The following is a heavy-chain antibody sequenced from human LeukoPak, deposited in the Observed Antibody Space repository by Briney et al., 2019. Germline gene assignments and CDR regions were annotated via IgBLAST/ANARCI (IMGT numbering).Heavy chain of an antibody. J-gene: IGHJ6*03. Sequence: EASVKVSCKASGYTFTSYDINWVRQATGQGLEWMGWMNPNSGNTGYAQKFQGRVTMTRNTSISTAYMELNSLRAEDTAVYYCARNGDCSSTSCYSSYYMDVWGKGTTVTVSS. CDR1: GYTFTSYD. V-gene: IGHV1-8*01. D-gene: IGHD2-2*01. CDR2: MNPNSGNT. CDR3: ARNGDCSSTSCYSSYYMDV.